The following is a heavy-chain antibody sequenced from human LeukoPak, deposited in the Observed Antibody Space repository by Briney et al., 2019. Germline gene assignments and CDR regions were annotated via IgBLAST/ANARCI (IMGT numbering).Heavy chain of an antibody. CDR1: GGSIGSISYF. CDR3: TRRSPALGYSYA. J-gene: IGHJ4*02. Sequence: SETLSLTCTVSGGSIGSISYFWGWIRQPPGEGLEWIGSIYYSGSTYYNPSLESRVTISADTSKNQFSLKLTSVTAADTAVYYCTRRSPALGYSYAWGQGTLVTVSS. V-gene: IGHV4-39*01. CDR2: IYYSGST. D-gene: IGHD5-18*01.